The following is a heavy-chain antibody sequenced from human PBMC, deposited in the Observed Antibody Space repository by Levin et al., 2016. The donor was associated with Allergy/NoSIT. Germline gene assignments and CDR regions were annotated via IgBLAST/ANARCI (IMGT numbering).Heavy chain of an antibody. CDR2: IHYSGST. J-gene: IGHJ3*02. CDR3: ARVPVPICTPTTCDTPGAFDI. V-gene: IGHV4-30-4*01. D-gene: IGHD2-2*02. Sequence: WIRQPPGKGLECIGYIHYSGSTYYNPSLKSRIIISVDTSRNQFFLKLSSVTAADTAVYYCARVPVPICTPTTCDTPGAFDIWGRGTMVTVSS.